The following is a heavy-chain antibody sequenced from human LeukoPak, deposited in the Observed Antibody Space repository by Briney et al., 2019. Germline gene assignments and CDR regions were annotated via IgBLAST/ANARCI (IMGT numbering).Heavy chain of an antibody. CDR1: GGSINSNSHF. J-gene: IGHJ4*02. CDR2: IYYSGST. Sequence: SETLSLTCTVSGGSINSNSHFWDWIRHSPGKGLEWIGTIYYSGSTYYSPSLKSRVTISVDTSKNQFSLELNSVTAADTAVYYCARHLEYISSWKGYYFDYWGQGILVTVSS. V-gene: IGHV4-39*01. D-gene: IGHD6-13*01. CDR3: ARHLEYISSWKGYYFDY.